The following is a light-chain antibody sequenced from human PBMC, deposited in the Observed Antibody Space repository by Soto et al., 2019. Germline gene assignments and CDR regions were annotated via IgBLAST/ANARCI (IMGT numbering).Light chain of an antibody. CDR1: SSNIGANYD. V-gene: IGLV1-40*01. Sequence: QSVLTQPPSVSGAPGQSVTISCTGSSSNIGANYDVHWYQRLPGAAPKLIIYVTNNRPSGVPDRFSGSRSGTSASLTITGLQAEDEADYYCQSYDSSLSVLFGGGTKVTVL. J-gene: IGLJ3*02. CDR2: VTN. CDR3: QSYDSSLSVL.